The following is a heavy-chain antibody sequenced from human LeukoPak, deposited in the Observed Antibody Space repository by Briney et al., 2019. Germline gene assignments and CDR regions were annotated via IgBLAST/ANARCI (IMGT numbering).Heavy chain of an antibody. D-gene: IGHD6-19*01. J-gene: IGHJ4*02. V-gene: IGHV3-7*01. CDR2: IKQDGSEK. CDR3: ARDYQGYSSGWYDNHSDY. CDR1: GFTFSSYW. Sequence: LSGGSLRLSCAASGFTFSSYWMSWVRQAPGKGLEWVANIKQDGSEKYYVDSVKGRFTISRDNAKNSLYLQMNSLRAEDTAVYYCARDYQGYSSGWYDNHSDYWGQGTLVTVSS.